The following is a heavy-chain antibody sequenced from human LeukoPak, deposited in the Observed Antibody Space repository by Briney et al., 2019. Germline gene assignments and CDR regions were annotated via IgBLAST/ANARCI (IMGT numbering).Heavy chain of an antibody. CDR1: GYTFTSYD. V-gene: IGHV1-8*03. D-gene: IGHD2-21*01. CDR3: ARRYCGGDCYENDAFDI. Sequence: ASVKVSCKAPGYTFTSYDINWVRQATGQGLEWMGWMNPNSGNTGYAQKFQGRVTITRNTSISTAYMELSSLRSEDTAVYYCARRYCGGDCYENDAFDIWGQGTMVTVSS. CDR2: MNPNSGNT. J-gene: IGHJ3*02.